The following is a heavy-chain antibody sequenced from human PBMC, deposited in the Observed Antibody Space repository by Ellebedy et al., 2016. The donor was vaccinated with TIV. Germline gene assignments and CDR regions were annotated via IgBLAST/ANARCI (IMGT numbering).Heavy chain of an antibody. CDR1: SGSISRSTYY. J-gene: IGHJ2*01. CDR3: ARHVKQFVFLDWYFDL. Sequence: SETLSLTCTVSSGSISRSTYYWGWIRQPPGKGLEWIGSLYYSGSTYYNPSLKSRVSIFVDTSKNQFSLKLSSVTAADTAVYYCARHVKQFVFLDWYFDLWGRGTLVTVSS. CDR2: LYYSGST. V-gene: IGHV4-39*01. D-gene: IGHD6-6*01.